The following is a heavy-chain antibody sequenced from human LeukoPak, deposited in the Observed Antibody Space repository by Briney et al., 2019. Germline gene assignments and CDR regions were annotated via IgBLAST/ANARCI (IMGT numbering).Heavy chain of an antibody. Sequence: PSETLSLTCAVYGGSFSGYYWSWIRQPPGKGLEWIGEINHSGSTNYNPSLKSRVTISVDTSKNQFSLKLSSVTAADTAVYYCARSHTTMRWFDPWGQGTLVTVSS. V-gene: IGHV4-34*01. CDR2: INHSGST. CDR3: ARSHTTMRWFDP. J-gene: IGHJ5*02. D-gene: IGHD1-1*01. CDR1: GGSFSGYY.